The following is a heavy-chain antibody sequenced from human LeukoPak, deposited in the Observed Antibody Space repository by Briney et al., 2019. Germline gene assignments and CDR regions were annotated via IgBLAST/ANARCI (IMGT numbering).Heavy chain of an antibody. CDR1: GFTVSSNY. Sequence: SGGSLRLSCAASGFTVSSNYMTWVRQAPGKGLEWVSVIYKSAITYYADTVRGRFTISRDNSKNTLYLQMNSLRAEDTAVYYCARSLRVRGVPDYMDVWGKGTTVTISS. CDR2: IYKSAIT. V-gene: IGHV3-53*01. J-gene: IGHJ6*03. D-gene: IGHD3-10*01. CDR3: ARSLRVRGVPDYMDV.